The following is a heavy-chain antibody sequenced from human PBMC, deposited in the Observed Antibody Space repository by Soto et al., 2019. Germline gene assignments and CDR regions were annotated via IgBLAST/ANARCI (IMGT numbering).Heavy chain of an antibody. CDR1: GGSFSSYY. CDR3: ARGVEMTTKLLHY. V-gene: IGHV4-59*01. D-gene: IGHD4-4*01. J-gene: IGHJ4*02. Sequence: PSDTLSLTCTVSGGSFSSYYWSWIGQPPGKGLEWIGYIYYSGSTNYNPSLKSRVTVSMDTSKNQFSLKLRSVTAADTAVYYCARGVEMTTKLLHYWSQGTLVTVS. CDR2: IYYSGST.